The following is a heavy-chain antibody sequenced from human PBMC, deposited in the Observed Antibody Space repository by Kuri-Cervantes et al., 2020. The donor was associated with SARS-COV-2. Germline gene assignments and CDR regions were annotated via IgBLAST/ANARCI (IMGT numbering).Heavy chain of an antibody. CDR3: ARDKEGHGSGSYDWFDP. J-gene: IGHJ5*02. CDR2: MNPNSGNT. Sequence: ASVKVSCKASGYSFSTYAINWVRQATGQGLEWMGWMNPNSGNTGYAQKFQGRVTMTRNTSISTAYMELSSLRSEDTAVYYCARDKEGHGSGSYDWFDPWGQGTLVTVSS. CDR1: GYSFSTYA. V-gene: IGHV1-8*02. D-gene: IGHD3-10*01.